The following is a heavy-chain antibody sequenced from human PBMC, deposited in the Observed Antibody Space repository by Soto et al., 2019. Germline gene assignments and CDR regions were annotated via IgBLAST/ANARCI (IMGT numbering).Heavy chain of an antibody. V-gene: IGHV3-11*01. CDR3: APDIAFAAFDI. CDR2: ISSSGSTI. D-gene: IGHD5-12*01. J-gene: IGHJ3*02. CDR1: GFTFSDYY. Sequence: GGSLRLSCAASGFTFSDYYMSWIRQAPGKGLEGVSYISSSGSTIYYADSVKGRFTISRDNAKNSLYLQMNSLRAEDTAVYYCAPDIAFAAFDIWGQGTLVTFSS.